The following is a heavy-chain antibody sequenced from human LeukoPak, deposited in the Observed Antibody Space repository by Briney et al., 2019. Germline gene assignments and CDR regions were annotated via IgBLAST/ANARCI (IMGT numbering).Heavy chain of an antibody. J-gene: IGHJ4*02. D-gene: IGHD5-24*01. CDR1: EYSFTSYW. Sequence: GESLKISCKGSEYSFTSYWIGWVRQMPGKGLEWMGIIYPGDSDTRYSPPFQGQVTISADKSISTAYLQWSSLKASDTAMYYCARLYGYPRWGYYFDYWGQGTLVTVSS. CDR3: ARLYGYPRWGYYFDY. V-gene: IGHV5-51*01. CDR2: IYPGDSDT.